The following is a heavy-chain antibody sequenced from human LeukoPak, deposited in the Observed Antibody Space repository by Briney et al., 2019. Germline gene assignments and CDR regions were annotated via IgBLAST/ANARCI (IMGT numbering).Heavy chain of an antibody. D-gene: IGHD2-2*01. Sequence: PSETLSLTCTVSGASISSYYWSWIRQPPGEGLEWIGYIYTSETTNFNPALRNRFTISIDTSKNQVSLRLSCVRAADTAMYYCARHRSPSSLSFFDIWGQGMRVIV. CDR2: IYTSETT. CDR3: ARHRSPSSLSFFDI. CDR1: GASISSYY. V-gene: IGHV4-4*09. J-gene: IGHJ4*02.